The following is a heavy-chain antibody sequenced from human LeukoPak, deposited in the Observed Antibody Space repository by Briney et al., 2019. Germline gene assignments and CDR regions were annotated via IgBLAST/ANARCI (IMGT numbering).Heavy chain of an antibody. CDR2: ISYDGSNK. CDR3: ARVSRGYDYNHYYGMDV. D-gene: IGHD5-12*01. V-gene: IGHV3-30*04. CDR1: GFTFSSYA. J-gene: IGHJ6*04. Sequence: GRSLRLSCAASGFTFSSYAMHWVRQAPGKGPEWVAVISYDGSNKYYADSVKGRFTISRDNSKNTLYLQMNSLRAEDTAVYYCARVSRGYDYNHYYGMDVWGKGTTVTVSS.